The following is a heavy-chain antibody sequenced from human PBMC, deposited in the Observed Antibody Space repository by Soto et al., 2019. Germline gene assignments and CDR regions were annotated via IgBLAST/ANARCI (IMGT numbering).Heavy chain of an antibody. V-gene: IGHV3-30*04. Sequence: GSLRLSCAASGFTFRSYAMHWGRQAPGKGLEGGAVISYDGKKKYYADTVKGRFTISRDNSNNTLYLQMNSLRAEDTAVYYCARVRSYYGLDVWGQGTTVTVSS. D-gene: IGHD3-3*01. CDR3: ARVRSYYGLDV. CDR1: GFTFRSYA. CDR2: ISYDGKKK. J-gene: IGHJ6*02.